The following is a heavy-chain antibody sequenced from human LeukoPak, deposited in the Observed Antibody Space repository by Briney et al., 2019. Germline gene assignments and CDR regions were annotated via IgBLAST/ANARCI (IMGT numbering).Heavy chain of an antibody. J-gene: IGHJ4*02. V-gene: IGHV4-38-2*02. Sequence: PSETLSLTCTVSGYSISSGYYWGWIRQPPGKGLEWIGSIYHSGSTYYNPSLKSRVTISVDTSKNQFSLKLSSVTAADTAVYYCARLGGVVGDFDYWGQGTLVTVSS. CDR2: IYHSGST. D-gene: IGHD1-26*01. CDR1: GYSISSGYY. CDR3: ARLGGVVGDFDY.